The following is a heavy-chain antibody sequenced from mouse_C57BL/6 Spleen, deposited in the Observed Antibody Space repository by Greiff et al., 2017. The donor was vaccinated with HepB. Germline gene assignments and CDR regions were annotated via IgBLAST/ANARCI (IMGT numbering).Heavy chain of an antibody. CDR3: AREGTYYSNYEGFAY. J-gene: IGHJ3*01. Sequence: EVHLVESGPGLVKPSQSLSLTCSVTGYSITSGYYWNWIRQFPGNKLEWMGYISYDGSNNYNPSLKNRISITRDTSKNQFFLKLNSVTTEDTATYYCAREGTYYSNYEGFAYWGQGTLVTVSA. V-gene: IGHV3-6*01. CDR1: GYSITSGYY. CDR2: ISYDGSN. D-gene: IGHD2-5*01.